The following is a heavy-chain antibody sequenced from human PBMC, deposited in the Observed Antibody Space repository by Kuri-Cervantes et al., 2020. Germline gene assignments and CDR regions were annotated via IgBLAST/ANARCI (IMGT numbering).Heavy chain of an antibody. D-gene: IGHD3-10*01. CDR1: GFIFSSYA. CDR3: ARVRTMVRGVIIRENYYYYGMDV. V-gene: IGHV3-30-3*01. J-gene: IGHJ6*02. Sequence: GESLKISCVASGFIFSSYAIHWVRQAPGKGLEWVAVLSYDGSNKYYADSVKGRFTISRDNSKNTLYLQLSSLRAEDTAVYYCARVRTMVRGVIIRENYYYYGMDVWGQGTTVTVSS. CDR2: LSYDGSNK.